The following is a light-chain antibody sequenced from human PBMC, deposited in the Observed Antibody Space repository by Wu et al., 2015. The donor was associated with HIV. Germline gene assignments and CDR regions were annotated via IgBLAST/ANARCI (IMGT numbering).Light chain of an antibody. CDR1: QNVGTS. Sequence: IVLTQSPVTVSLSPGDRATLFCRANQNVGTSLAWYQHKPGRTPRILIFDASTRATGVSPKFAGTGSGTDFSLIINGLETEDSAIYYCQQHGNWPPVSFGGGTQIGD. CDR2: DAS. J-gene: IGKJ4*01. CDR3: QQHGNWPPVS. V-gene: IGKV3-11*01.